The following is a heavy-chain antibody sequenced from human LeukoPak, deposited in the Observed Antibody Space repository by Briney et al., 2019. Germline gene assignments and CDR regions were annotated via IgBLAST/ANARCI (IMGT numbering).Heavy chain of an antibody. J-gene: IGHJ4*02. CDR3: AAAERRGVGSVSYHAIEY. D-gene: IGHD3-10*01. CDR1: GDSIVTDY. Sequence: SETLSLTCTVSGDSIVTDYWSWIRQPAGKGLEWIGRIYTSGSTNYNPSLKSRVTVSVGMSKNQFSLKLSSVTAADTAVYYCAAAERRGVGSVSYHAIEYWGQGTLVTVSS. V-gene: IGHV4-4*07. CDR2: IYTSGST.